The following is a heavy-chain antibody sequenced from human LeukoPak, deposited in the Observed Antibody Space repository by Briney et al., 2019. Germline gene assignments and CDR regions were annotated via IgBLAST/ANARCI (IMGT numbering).Heavy chain of an antibody. CDR2: VSYDGSNK. V-gene: IGHV3-30*18. CDR3: ANFRSSGYCYGGDY. Sequence: PGRSLRLSCAASGFTFSSYGMHWVRQAPGKGLEWVAVVSYDGSNKYYADSVKGRFTISRDNSKNTLYRQLKSLRAEDTAVYYCANFRSSGYCYGGDYWGQGTLVTVSS. D-gene: IGHD3-22*01. J-gene: IGHJ4*02. CDR1: GFTFSSYG.